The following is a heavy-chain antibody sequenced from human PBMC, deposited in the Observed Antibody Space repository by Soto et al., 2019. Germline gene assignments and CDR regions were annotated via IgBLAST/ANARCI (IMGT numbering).Heavy chain of an antibody. V-gene: IGHV4-39*01. CDR3: ARQQIVGGTWGYDFDY. J-gene: IGHJ4*02. CDR2: ISYSGTT. Sequence: QLQLQESGPGLVKPSETLSLTCTVSGGSISSSNYYWGWVRQPPGKGLEWVGSISYSGTTYYNPSLKSRITISVDTSKNQFSLKLSSVTAADTAVYYCARQQIVGGTWGYDFDYWGQGTLVTVSS. CDR1: GGSISSSNYY. D-gene: IGHD1-26*01.